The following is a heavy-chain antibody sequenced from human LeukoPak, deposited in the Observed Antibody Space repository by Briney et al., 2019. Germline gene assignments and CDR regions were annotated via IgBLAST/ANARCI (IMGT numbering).Heavy chain of an antibody. CDR1: GFNFISYS. CDR3: AKVQSDIVGAVFFSFDV. D-gene: IGHD1-26*01. V-gene: IGHV3-21*06. Sequence: GGSLRLSCGASGFNFISYSMNWVRRAPGKGLEWVASILGSGSEMFYADSVEGRFTISRDNAANSLYLQMNSLRVEDTAVYYCAKVQSDIVGAVFFSFDVWGQGTMVSVSS. J-gene: IGHJ3*01. CDR2: ILGSGSEM.